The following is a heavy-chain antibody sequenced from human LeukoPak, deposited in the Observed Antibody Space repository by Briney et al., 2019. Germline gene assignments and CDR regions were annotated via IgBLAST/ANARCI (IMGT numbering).Heavy chain of an antibody. V-gene: IGHV1-2*06. J-gene: IGHJ4*02. CDR2: INPNSGNT. Sequence: GASVKVSCKASGYTFTGYYMHWVRQAPGQGLEWMGRINPNSGNTNYAQKLQGRVTMTTDTSTSTAYMELRSLRSDDTAVYYCARTDTAMDPGLDYWGQGTLVTVSS. CDR3: ARTDTAMDPGLDY. D-gene: IGHD5-18*01. CDR1: GYTFTGYY.